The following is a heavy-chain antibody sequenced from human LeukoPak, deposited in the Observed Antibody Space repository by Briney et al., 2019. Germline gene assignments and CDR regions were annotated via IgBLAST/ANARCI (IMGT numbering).Heavy chain of an antibody. V-gene: IGHV1-2*02. CDR1: GYTFTAHY. Sequence: ASVKVSCKASGYTFTAHYIHWVRQAPGQGLEWMGWIDPNSGGTNYAQKFLGSVTMTGDTSINTAFMELSRLRSDDTAIYYCARGRGTTMVRGVITDYFDLWGRGSLVTVSS. D-gene: IGHD3-10*01. CDR3: ARGRGTTMVRGVITDYFDL. CDR2: IDPNSGGT. J-gene: IGHJ2*01.